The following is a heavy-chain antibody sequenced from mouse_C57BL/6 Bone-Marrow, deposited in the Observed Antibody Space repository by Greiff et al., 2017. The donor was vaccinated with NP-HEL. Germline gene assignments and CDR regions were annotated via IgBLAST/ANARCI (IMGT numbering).Heavy chain of an antibody. CDR2: IYPRSGNT. Sequence: QVQLQQSGAELARPGASVKLSCKASGYTFTSYGISWVKQRTGQGLEWIGEIYPRSGNTYYNEKFKGKATLTADKSFSTAYMELRGLTSEDSAVYFCARRGAAQATSLDYWGRGTTLTVSS. J-gene: IGHJ2*01. CDR1: GYTFTSYG. CDR3: ARRGAAQATSLDY. V-gene: IGHV1-81*01. D-gene: IGHD3-2*02.